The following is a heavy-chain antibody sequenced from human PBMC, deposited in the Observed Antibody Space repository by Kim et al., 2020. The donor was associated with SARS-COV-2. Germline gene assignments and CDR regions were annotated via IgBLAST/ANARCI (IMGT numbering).Heavy chain of an antibody. Sequence: SETLSLTCTVSGGSISSCYWSWIRQPPGKGLEWIGYIYYSGSANSNPSLKRRVTISVDTSTNQFSLHLSSVTAAAAAVYYCARTHPVVVIDAFDIWGQGTMVTVSS. CDR3: ARTHPVVVIDAFDI. D-gene: IGHD2-2*01. J-gene: IGHJ3*02. CDR1: GGSISSCY. CDR2: IYYSGSA. V-gene: IGHV4-59*01.